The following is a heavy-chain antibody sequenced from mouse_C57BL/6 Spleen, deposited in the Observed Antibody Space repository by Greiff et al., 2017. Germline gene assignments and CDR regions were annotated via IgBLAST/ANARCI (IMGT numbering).Heavy chain of an antibody. D-gene: IGHD2-4*01. V-gene: IGHV1-64*01. CDR2: IHPNSGST. Sequence: QVQLQQPGAELVKPGASVKLSCKASGYTFTSYWMHWVKQRPGQGLEWIGMIHPNSGSTNYNEKFKSKATLTVDKSSSTAYMQLSSLTSDDSAVYYCGRRVEDYDEGYFDYWGQGTTLTVSS. J-gene: IGHJ2*01. CDR1: GYTFTSYW. CDR3: GRRVEDYDEGYFDY.